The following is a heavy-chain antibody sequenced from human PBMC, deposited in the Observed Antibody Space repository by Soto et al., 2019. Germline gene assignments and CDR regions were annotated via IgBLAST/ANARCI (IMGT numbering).Heavy chain of an antibody. Sequence: GGSLRLSCAASGFTFSSYAMSWVRQAPGKGLEWVSAISGSGGSTYYADSVKGRFTISRDNSKNTLYLQMNSLRAEDTAVYYCAKDWLERRGDYCYYGMDVWGQGTTVTVSS. CDR2: ISGSGGST. J-gene: IGHJ6*02. CDR3: AKDWLERRGDYCYYGMDV. V-gene: IGHV3-23*01. CDR1: GFTFSSYA. D-gene: IGHD1-1*01.